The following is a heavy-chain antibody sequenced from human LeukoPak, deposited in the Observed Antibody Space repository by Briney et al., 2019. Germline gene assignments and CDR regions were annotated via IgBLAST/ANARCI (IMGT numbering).Heavy chain of an antibody. CDR2: ISSSGSTI. Sequence: PGGSLRLSCAASGFTFSSYEMNWVRQAPGKGLEWVSYISSSGSTIYYADSVKGRFTISRDNAKNSLYLQMNSLRAEDTAVYYCARCIYYGSGSYYYYYMDVWGKGTTVTISS. CDR1: GFTFSSYE. CDR3: ARCIYYGSGSYYYYYMDV. V-gene: IGHV3-48*03. J-gene: IGHJ6*03. D-gene: IGHD3-10*01.